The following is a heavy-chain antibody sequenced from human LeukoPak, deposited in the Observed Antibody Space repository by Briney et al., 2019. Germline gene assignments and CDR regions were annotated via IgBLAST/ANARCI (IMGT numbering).Heavy chain of an antibody. CDR1: GGTFSSYA. Sequence: GASVKVSCKASGGTFSSYAISWVRQAPGQGLEWMGWISVHNGNTNYAQKFQGRVTMTTDTSTSTAYMEVRSLRPDDTAVYYCARPRFLNYYYMDVWGKGTTVTVSS. J-gene: IGHJ6*03. CDR2: ISVHNGNT. D-gene: IGHD3-3*01. V-gene: IGHV1-18*01. CDR3: ARPRFLNYYYMDV.